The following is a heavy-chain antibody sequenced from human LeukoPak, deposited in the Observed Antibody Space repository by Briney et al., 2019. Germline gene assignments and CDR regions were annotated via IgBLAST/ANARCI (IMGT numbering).Heavy chain of an antibody. CDR3: ARVGADMGVGFDY. Sequence: GESLKISCKGSGYSFTSYWIGWVRQMPGKGLEWMGIIYPGDSDTRYSPSLQGQVTISADKSISTAYLQWSSLKASDTAMYYCARVGADMGVGFDYWGQGTLVTVSS. CDR2: IYPGDSDT. D-gene: IGHD1-26*01. CDR1: GYSFTSYW. J-gene: IGHJ4*02. V-gene: IGHV5-51*01.